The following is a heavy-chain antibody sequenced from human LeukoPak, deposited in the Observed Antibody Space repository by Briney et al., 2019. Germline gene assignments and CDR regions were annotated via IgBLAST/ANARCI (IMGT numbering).Heavy chain of an antibody. V-gene: IGHV3-23*01. D-gene: IGHD3-16*02. CDR2: ITGSGGGT. CDR3: VKGRGGDFIWGSYRPLDY. J-gene: IGHJ4*02. Sequence: QPGGSLRLSCAASGFTFNTYAMSWVRQAPGKGLEWGSGITGSGGGTNYADSVKGRFTVSRDNSKNTLYLQMNSLRAEDTALYYCVKGRGGDFIWGSYRPLDYWGQGTLVTVSS. CDR1: GFTFNTYA.